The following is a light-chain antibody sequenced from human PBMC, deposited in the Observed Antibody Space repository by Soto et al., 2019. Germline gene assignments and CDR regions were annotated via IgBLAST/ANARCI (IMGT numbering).Light chain of an antibody. V-gene: IGKV3-15*01. CDR1: QRVASN. CDR3: QQYNNWPRT. J-gene: IGKJ1*01. CDR2: GAS. Sequence: EIVKTQSPAGLSVSQGERATLSCSASQRVASNLAWYQQKPGQAPRLLIYGASTRATGIPARFSGSGSGTEFTLAISSLQSEDFAVYYCQQYNNWPRTCGQGTKGDIK.